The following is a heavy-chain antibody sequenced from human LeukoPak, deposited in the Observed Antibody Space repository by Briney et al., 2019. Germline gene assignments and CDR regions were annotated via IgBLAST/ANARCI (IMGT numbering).Heavy chain of an antibody. V-gene: IGHV3-74*01. CDR1: GFSFSSYG. D-gene: IGHD1-26*01. J-gene: IGHJ4*02. CDR2: INTDGRNT. CDR3: ARVGKSGSYYYFDY. Sequence: GGSLRLSCAAPGFSFSSYGMHWVRQAPGKGLVWVSRINTDGRNTGYADSVKGRFTISRDNAKNTLYLQMTILTAEDTAVYYCARVGKSGSYYYFDYWGQGTLVTVSS.